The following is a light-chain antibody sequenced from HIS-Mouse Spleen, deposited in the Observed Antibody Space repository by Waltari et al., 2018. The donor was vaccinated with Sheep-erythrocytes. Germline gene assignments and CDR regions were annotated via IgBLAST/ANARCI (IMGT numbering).Light chain of an antibody. CDR2: DAS. CDR1: QSVSNY. CDR3: QQRSNWYT. V-gene: IGKV3-11*01. Sequence: EIVLTQSPATLSFSPGERATLPCRASQSVSNYLAWYQQKPGQAPRLLIYDASNRATGIPARFSGSGSGTDFTLTISSLEPEDFAVYYCQQRSNWYTFGQGTKLEIK. J-gene: IGKJ2*01.